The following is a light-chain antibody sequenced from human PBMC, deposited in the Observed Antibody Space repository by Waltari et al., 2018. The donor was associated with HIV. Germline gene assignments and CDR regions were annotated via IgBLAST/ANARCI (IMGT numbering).Light chain of an antibody. V-gene: IGLV2-14*01. CDR2: EVI. CDR3: SSYTSISVFAI. J-gene: IGLJ2*01. CDR1: SSDVGNNEY. Sequence: QSALTQPASVSGSPGQSITISCTGPSSDVGNNEYVSWYQHHPGKAPRLMIYEVIKRPSGVSDRFSGSKSGNTASLTISGLQAEDEADYYCSSYTSISVFAIVGGGTKVTVL.